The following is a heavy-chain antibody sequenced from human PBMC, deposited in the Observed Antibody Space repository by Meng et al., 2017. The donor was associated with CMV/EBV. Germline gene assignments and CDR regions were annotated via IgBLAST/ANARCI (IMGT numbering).Heavy chain of an antibody. D-gene: IGHD3-3*01. CDR1: GGTFSSYS. Sequence: SVKVSCKASGGTFSSYSISWVRQAPGQGLEWMGRIIPILGIANYAQKFQGRVTITADKSTSTAYMELSSLRSEDTAVYYCAREASPYYDFWSGSFYGWFDPWGQGTLVTVSS. CDR2: IIPILGIA. CDR3: AREASPYYDFWSGSFYGWFDP. V-gene: IGHV1-69*04. J-gene: IGHJ5*02.